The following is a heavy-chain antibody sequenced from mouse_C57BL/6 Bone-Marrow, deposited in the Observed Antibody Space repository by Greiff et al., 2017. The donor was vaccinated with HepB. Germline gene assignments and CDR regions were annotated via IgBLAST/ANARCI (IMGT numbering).Heavy chain of an antibody. CDR2: IYPGSGST. D-gene: IGHD2-4*01. CDR1: GYTFTSYW. V-gene: IGHV1-55*01. CDR3: ARRRFYDYDEDWYFDV. J-gene: IGHJ1*03. Sequence: QVQLQQPGAELVKPGASVKMSCKASGYTFTSYWITWVKQRPGQGLEWIGDIYPGSGSTNYNEKFKSKATLTVDTAYSTAYVQLSSLTSEDSAVYYCARRRFYDYDEDWYFDVWGTGTTVTVSS.